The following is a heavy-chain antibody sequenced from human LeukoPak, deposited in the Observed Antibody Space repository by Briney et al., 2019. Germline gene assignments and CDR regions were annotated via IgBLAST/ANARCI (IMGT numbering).Heavy chain of an antibody. V-gene: IGHV3-33*01. J-gene: IGHJ4*02. Sequence: AGGSLRLSCAASGFTFNSYGMHWVRQAPGKGLEWVAVIWYDGSTEYYADSVKGRFTISRDNSKNMLYLQMNRLRAEDTAVYYCARAPYDSSGYFLYYLDYWGQGTQVTVSS. CDR3: ARAPYDSSGYFLYYLDY. CDR1: GFTFNSYG. D-gene: IGHD3-22*01. CDR2: IWYDGSTE.